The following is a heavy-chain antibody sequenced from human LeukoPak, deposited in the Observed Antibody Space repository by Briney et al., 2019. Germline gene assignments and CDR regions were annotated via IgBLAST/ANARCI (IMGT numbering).Heavy chain of an antibody. V-gene: IGHV3-11*01. J-gene: IGHJ5*02. CDR1: GFTFSGHY. CDR2: IGISGETS. CDR3: ARTQYSSGWYNWFDP. Sequence: GGSLRLSCAASGFTFSGHYMSWIRQAPGKGLEWLSHIGISGETSYNADSVKGRFTISRDNSKNTLYLQMNSLRAEDTAVYYCARTQYSSGWYNWFDPWGQGTLVTVSS. D-gene: IGHD6-19*01.